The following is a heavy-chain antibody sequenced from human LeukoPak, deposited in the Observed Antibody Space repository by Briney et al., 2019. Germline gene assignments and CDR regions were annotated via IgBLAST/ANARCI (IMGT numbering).Heavy chain of an antibody. J-gene: IGHJ4*02. V-gene: IGHV4-34*01. CDR1: GGSFSGYY. CDR2: INHSGGT. D-gene: IGHD6-19*01. CDR3: ARVDSSGYYFDY. Sequence: PSETLSLTCAVYGGSFSGYYWSWIRQPPGKGLEWIGEINHSGGTNYNPSLKSRVTISVDTSKNQFSLKLSSVTAADTAVYYCARVDSSGYYFDYWGQGTLVTVSS.